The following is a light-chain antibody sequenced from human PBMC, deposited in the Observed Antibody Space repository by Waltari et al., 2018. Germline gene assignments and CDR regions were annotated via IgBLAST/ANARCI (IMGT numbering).Light chain of an antibody. Sequence: QSALTQPASVSGSPEHSITISCTGTSSDVCAYDFVSWYQQHPGKAPKLLIYAVTSRPSGISDYFSGSTSGNTASLTISGLQTEDEAAYYCSSYPSSSTYVFGTGTKVTAL. CDR2: AVT. V-gene: IGLV2-14*03. J-gene: IGLJ1*01. CDR1: SSDVCAYDF. CDR3: SSYPSSSTYV.